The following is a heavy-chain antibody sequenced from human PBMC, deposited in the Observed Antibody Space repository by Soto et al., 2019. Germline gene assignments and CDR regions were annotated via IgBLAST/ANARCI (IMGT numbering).Heavy chain of an antibody. Sequence: SETLSLTCTVSGDSITSNSYFWAWIRQPPGKGLEWIGSIYYSGTTYYNPSLKSRVTISVDRSKNQFSLKLSSVTAADTAVYYCDRGMTTVTTLDYWGQGTLVTVSS. D-gene: IGHD4-4*01. J-gene: IGHJ4*02. CDR1: GDSITSNSYF. V-gene: IGHV4-39*01. CDR3: DRGMTTVTTLDY. CDR2: IYYSGTT.